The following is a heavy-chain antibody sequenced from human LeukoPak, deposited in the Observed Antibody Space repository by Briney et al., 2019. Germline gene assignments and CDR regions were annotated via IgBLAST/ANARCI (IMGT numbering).Heavy chain of an antibody. J-gene: IGHJ4*02. V-gene: IGHV3-21*04. Sequence: PGGSLRLSCAASAFSLNAYNMNWVRQAPGKGLEWVSSISYTGTYIYYADSVKGRFTISRDNAKNSLYLQMNSLRAEDMALYYCAKGLAGDLYYYFDYWGQGTLVTVSS. D-gene: IGHD7-27*01. CDR2: ISYTGTYI. CDR1: AFSLNAYN. CDR3: AKGLAGDLYYYFDY.